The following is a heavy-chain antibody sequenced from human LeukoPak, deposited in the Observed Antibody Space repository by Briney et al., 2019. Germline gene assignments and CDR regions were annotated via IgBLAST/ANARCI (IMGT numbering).Heavy chain of an antibody. Sequence: SETLSLTCTVSDDSIKSYLWTWIRQSPGKGLEWIGYVFYSGSTSYNPSLRSRLTMSVDTSKSQFSLNLNSVTTADTAVYYCARTVSDTYSSSWYYFDYWGQGTLVTVSS. D-gene: IGHD6-13*01. J-gene: IGHJ4*02. CDR3: ARTVSDTYSSSWYYFDY. CDR2: VFYSGST. V-gene: IGHV4-59*01. CDR1: DDSIKSYL.